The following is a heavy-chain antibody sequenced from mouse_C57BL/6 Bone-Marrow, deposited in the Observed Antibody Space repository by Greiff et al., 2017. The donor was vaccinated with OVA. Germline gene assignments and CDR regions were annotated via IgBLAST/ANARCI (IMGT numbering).Heavy chain of an antibody. D-gene: IGHD3-2*02. CDR1: GFTFSSYA. J-gene: IGHJ2*01. Sequence: EVQVVESGGGLVKPGGSLKLSCAASGFTFSSYAMSWVRQTPEKRLEWVATISDGGSYTYYPDNVKGRFTISRDNAKNNLYLQMSHLKSEDTAMYYCAREGELRLRKVFDYWGQGTTLTVSS. CDR2: ISDGGSYT. V-gene: IGHV5-4*01. CDR3: AREGELRLRKVFDY.